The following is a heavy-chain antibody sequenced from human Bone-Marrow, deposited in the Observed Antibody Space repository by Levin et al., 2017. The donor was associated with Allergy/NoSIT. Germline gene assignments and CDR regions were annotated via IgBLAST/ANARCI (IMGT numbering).Heavy chain of an antibody. Sequence: PGGSLRLSCAASGFTFSSYWMSWVRQAPGKGLEWVANIKQDGSEKYYVDSVKGRFTISRDNAKNSLYLQMNSLRAEDTDVYYCARDIIARCSGGSCYLNYFDYWGQGTLVTVSA. CDR1: GFTFSSYW. CDR3: ARDIIARCSGGSCYLNYFDY. CDR2: IKQDGSEK. V-gene: IGHV3-7*03. D-gene: IGHD2-15*01. J-gene: IGHJ4*02.